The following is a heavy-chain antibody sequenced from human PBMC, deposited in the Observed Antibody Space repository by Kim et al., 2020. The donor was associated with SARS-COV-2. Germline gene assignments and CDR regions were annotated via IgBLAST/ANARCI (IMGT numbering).Heavy chain of an antibody. D-gene: IGHD2-21*01. Sequence: GGSLRLSCAASGFTFSSYAMSWVRQAPGKGLECVSSFGAAGGTFYADSVKGRFTISRDTSKNTVYLQMNSLRADDTALYYCAKAIIASARGAFDIWGQGTVVTVSS. V-gene: IGHV3-23*01. CDR2: FGAAGGT. CDR3: AKAIIASARGAFDI. J-gene: IGHJ3*02. CDR1: GFTFSSYA.